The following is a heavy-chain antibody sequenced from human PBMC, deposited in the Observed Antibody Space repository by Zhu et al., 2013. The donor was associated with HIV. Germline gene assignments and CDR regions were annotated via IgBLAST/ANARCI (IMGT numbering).Heavy chain of an antibody. CDR1: EFTFGDYA. J-gene: IGHJ4*02. Sequence: EVQLVESGGGLVQPGRSLRLSCTTSEFTFGDYALSWFRQAPGKGLEWVGFIRSKTYDETTEYAASVQGRFTISRDDSKSIAYLQMNSLKTEDTAIYYCTGGSHYFDYWGQGTLVTVSS. V-gene: IGHV3-49*03. CDR3: TGGSHYFDY. CDR2: IRSKTYDETT. D-gene: IGHD5-12*01.